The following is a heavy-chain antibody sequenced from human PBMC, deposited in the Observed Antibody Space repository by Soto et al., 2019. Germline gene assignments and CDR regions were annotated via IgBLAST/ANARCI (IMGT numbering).Heavy chain of an antibody. V-gene: IGHV1-69*13. CDR2: IIPMFRTS. CDR3: ARGAEYSISAY. Sequence: VPSEKVSCKASGGTFSRFALSWVRQAPGQGLEWMGAIIPMFRTSNYAQKFQGRVTITADDSTSTAYMELSSLSSEDTAVYYFARGAEYSISAYWG. J-gene: IGHJ4*01. D-gene: IGHD6-6*01. CDR1: GGTFSRFA.